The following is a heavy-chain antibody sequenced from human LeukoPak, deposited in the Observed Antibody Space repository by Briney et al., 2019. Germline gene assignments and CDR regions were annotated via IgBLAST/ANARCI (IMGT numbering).Heavy chain of an antibody. V-gene: IGHV1-69*04. CDR1: GGTFSSYA. CDR2: IIPIDGVE. CDR3: ARALECTNGVCFGDDAFDI. D-gene: IGHD2-8*01. Sequence: GASVKVSCKASGGTFSSYAISWVRQAPGQGLEWMGRIIPIDGVENYAQKFQGRVTITADKLTSTAYMELSSLRSEDTAVYYCARALECTNGVCFGDDAFDIWGQGTMVTVSS. J-gene: IGHJ3*02.